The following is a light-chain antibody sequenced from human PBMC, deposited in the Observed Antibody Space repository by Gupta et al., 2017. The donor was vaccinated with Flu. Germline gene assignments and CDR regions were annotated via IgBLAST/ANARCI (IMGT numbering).Light chain of an antibody. CDR2: DAW. V-gene: IGKV3-11*01. J-gene: IGKJ1*01. CDR1: ESVSRS. CDR3: HQNSNWPFT. Sequence: PASLSPCGRVTASRTCSASESVSRSLDWYQQRPGQALVLLIYDAWTRAIGLPVRFSGSGTGLDFTLTVSNPEHEDFAVYYCHQNSNWPFTFGQGTNVEIK.